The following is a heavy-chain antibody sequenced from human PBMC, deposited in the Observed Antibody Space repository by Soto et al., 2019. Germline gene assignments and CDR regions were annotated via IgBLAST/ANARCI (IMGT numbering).Heavy chain of an antibody. V-gene: IGHV3-30*18. CDR2: ISYDGSNK. CDR3: AKLQEGLLWFGESHYYYGMDV. D-gene: IGHD3-10*01. J-gene: IGHJ6*02. CDR1: GFTFSSYG. Sequence: QVQLVESGGGVVQPGRSLRLSCAASGFTFSSYGMHWVRQAPGKGLEWVAVISYDGSNKYYADSVKGRFTISRDNSKNTLYLQMTSLRAEDTAVYYCAKLQEGLLWFGESHYYYGMDVWGQGTTVTVSS.